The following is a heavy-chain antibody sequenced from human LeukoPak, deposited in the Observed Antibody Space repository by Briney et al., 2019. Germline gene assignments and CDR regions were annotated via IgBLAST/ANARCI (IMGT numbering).Heavy chain of an antibody. J-gene: IGHJ4*02. V-gene: IGHV3-30*18. CDR2: ISYDRTYE. D-gene: IGHD3-10*01. CDR1: GFTFSSYG. CDR3: AKDRRYYYGTSEGFGLDY. Sequence: GGSLRLSCAASGFTFSSYGMHWVRQAPGKGLEWVAFISYDRTYEYYPDSMRGRFTISRDTSKNTLYLQMSSLRAEDTAVYYCAKDRRYYYGTSEGFGLDYWGLGALVTVSS.